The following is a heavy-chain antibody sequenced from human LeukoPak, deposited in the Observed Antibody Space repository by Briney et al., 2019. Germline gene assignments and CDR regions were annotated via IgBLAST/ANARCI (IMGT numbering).Heavy chain of an antibody. V-gene: IGHV4-38-2*02. Sequence: ASETLSLTCTVSGYSISSGYYWGWIRQPPGQGLEWIGSIYHSGSTYYNPSLKSRVTISVDTSKNQFSLKLSSVTAADTAVYYCARDSKASPGAFQIRGATYMDVWGKGTTVTISS. CDR3: ARDSKASPGAFQIRGATYMDV. CDR1: GYSISSGYY. CDR2: IYHSGST. J-gene: IGHJ6*03. D-gene: IGHD3-10*01.